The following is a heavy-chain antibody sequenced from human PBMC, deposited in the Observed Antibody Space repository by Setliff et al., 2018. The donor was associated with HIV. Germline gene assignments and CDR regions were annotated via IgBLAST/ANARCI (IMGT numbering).Heavy chain of an antibody. Sequence: RLSCAASGFAFSSYAMSWVRQAPGKGLEWVSAIVASAGITYYAGSAKGRFTISRDNSKNTLYLQMNSLRAEDTAVYYCATNFLYDILTGYFPYQFDQWGQGTLVTVSS. D-gene: IGHD3-9*01. J-gene: IGHJ4*02. V-gene: IGHV3-23*01. CDR3: ATNFLYDILTGYFPYQFDQ. CDR2: IVASAGIT. CDR1: GFAFSSYA.